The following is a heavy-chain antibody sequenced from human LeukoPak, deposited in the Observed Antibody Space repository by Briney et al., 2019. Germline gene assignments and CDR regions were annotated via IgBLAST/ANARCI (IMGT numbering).Heavy chain of an antibody. CDR2: ISSSGSPI. Sequence: GGSLRLSCAASGFTFSSYEVNWVRQAPGKGLEWVSYISSSGSPIYHADSVKGRFTISRDNAKNSLYLQMNSLRAEDTAVYYCARDLDPGNYWGQGTLVTVSS. CDR3: ARDLDPGNY. V-gene: IGHV3-48*03. J-gene: IGHJ4*02. CDR1: GFTFSSYE.